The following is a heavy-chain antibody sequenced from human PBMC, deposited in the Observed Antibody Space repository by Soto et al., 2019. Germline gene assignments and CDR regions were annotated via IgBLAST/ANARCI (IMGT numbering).Heavy chain of an antibody. Sequence: GGSLSLSCAASGFSVNRIYMSWVRQAPGKGLEWVSVIYGDGTTYYADSVKARFTISRDISKNTLFLQMNSLRVEDTAVYYCASTIAVRREEVQRFDYWGHGTLVTVSS. V-gene: IGHV3-66*01. CDR1: GFSVNRIY. J-gene: IGHJ4*01. D-gene: IGHD6-6*01. CDR3: ASTIAVRREEVQRFDY. CDR2: IYGDGTT.